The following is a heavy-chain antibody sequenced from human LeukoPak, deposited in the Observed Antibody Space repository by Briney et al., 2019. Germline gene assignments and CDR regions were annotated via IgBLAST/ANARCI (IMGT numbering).Heavy chain of an antibody. CDR1: GGSISSSSYY. CDR3: ASLPRGHYDILTGYYADAFDI. D-gene: IGHD3-9*01. V-gene: IGHV4-39*07. CDR2: IYYSGST. J-gene: IGHJ3*02. Sequence: SETLSLTCTVSGGSISSSSYYWGWIRQPPGKGLEWIGSIYYSGSTYYNPSLKSRVTISVDTSKNQFSLKLSSVTAADTAVYYCASLPRGHYDILTGYYADAFDIWGQGTMVTVSS.